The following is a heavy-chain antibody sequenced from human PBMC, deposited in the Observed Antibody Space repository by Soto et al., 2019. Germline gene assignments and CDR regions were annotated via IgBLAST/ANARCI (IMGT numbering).Heavy chain of an antibody. J-gene: IGHJ3*02. CDR1: GFTFSTYG. D-gene: IGHD2-21*02. Sequence: GGSLRLSCAASGFTFSTYGMHWVRQAPGKGLEWVAIISYDGRNKYYADSVKGRFTISRDNSKNTLYLQMNSLRAEDTAVYYCASGHGGNSAAFDIWGQGTMVTVSS. V-gene: IGHV3-30*03. CDR3: ASGHGGNSAAFDI. CDR2: ISYDGRNK.